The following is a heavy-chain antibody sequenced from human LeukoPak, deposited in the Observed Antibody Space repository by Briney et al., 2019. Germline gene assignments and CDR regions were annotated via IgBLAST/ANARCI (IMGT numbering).Heavy chain of an antibody. J-gene: IGHJ6*02. D-gene: IGHD2-2*01. CDR2: IYYSGST. CDR3: ARAILDYCSSTSCSAAFYYYYGMDV. CDR1: GGSISSGGYY. Sequence: SQTLSLTCTVSGGSISSGGYYWSWIRQHPGKGLEWIGYIYYSGSTYYNPSLKSRVTISVDKSKNQFSLKLSSVTAADTAVYYCARAILDYCSSTSCSAAFYYYYGMDVWGQGTTVTVSS. V-gene: IGHV4-31*03.